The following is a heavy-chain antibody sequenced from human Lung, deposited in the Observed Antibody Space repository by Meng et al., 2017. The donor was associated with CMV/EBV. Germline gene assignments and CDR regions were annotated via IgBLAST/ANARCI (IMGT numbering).Heavy chain of an antibody. CDR2: IIPIFGTA. J-gene: IGHJ6*02. D-gene: IGHD2-2*01. CDR1: GGTFSSYA. V-gene: IGHV1-69*05. Sequence: SVKVSXKASGGTFSSYAISWVRQAPGQGLERMGGIIPIFGTANYAQKFQGRVTITTDESTSTAYMELSSLRSEDTAVYYCARDGGKYCSSTSCKSKYYYYGMDVWGQAXTVTVSS. CDR3: ARDGGKYCSSTSCKSKYYYYGMDV.